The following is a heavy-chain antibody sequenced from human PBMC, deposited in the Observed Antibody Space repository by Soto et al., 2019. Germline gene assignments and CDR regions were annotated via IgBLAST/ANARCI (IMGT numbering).Heavy chain of an antibody. CDR2: IYSGGST. CDR1: GFTVSSNY. CDR3: ARDISYYHDDSGYSNFDY. V-gene: IGHV3-66*01. Sequence: ESGGGLVQPGGSLRLSCAASGFTVSSNYMSWVRQAPGKGLEWVSVIYSGGSTYYADSVKGRFTISRDNSKNTLYLQMNSLRAEDTAVYYCARDISYYHDDSGYSNFDYWGQGTLVTVSP. D-gene: IGHD3-22*01. J-gene: IGHJ4*02.